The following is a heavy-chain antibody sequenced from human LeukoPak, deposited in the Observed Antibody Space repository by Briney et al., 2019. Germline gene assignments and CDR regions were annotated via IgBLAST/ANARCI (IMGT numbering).Heavy chain of an antibody. J-gene: IGHJ4*02. CDR3: ARSPPGWYYDNSGQYYFDT. Sequence: SETLSLTCAVYGGSFSGYYWSWIRQSPGKRLEWIAYISFTGNTNYNPSLKSRVTISLDTSKTHFSLTLSSLTAADTAVYYCARSPPGWYYDNSGQYYFDTWGQGALVTVSS. CDR2: ISFTGNT. CDR1: GGSFSGYY. V-gene: IGHV4-59*08. D-gene: IGHD3-22*01.